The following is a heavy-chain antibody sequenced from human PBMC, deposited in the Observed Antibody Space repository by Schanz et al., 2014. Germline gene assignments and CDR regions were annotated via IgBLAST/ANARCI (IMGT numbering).Heavy chain of an antibody. D-gene: IGHD6-13*01. V-gene: IGHV3-23*01. J-gene: IGHJ4*02. CDR2: INTGVNT. CDR1: GFTFGDYA. CDR3: ARGLIAAAGGAFDY. Sequence: EVQLLESGGGLVQPGGSLRLSCAASGFTFGDYAMTWVRQAPGKGLEWVSAINTGVNTYYADSVRGRFTMSRDNSKNTLYLQRNSLRAGDAAVYYCARGLIAAAGGAFDYWGQGTRVAVSA.